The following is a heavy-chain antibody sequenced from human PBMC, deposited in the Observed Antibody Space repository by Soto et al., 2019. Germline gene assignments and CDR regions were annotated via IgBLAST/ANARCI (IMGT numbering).Heavy chain of an antibody. D-gene: IGHD2-15*01. CDR3: AKDRCSGGSCYSGDDY. V-gene: IGHV3-23*01. J-gene: IGHJ4*02. CDR1: GFTFSSYA. Sequence: PGGSLRLSCAASGFTFSSYAMSWVRQAPGKGLEWVSAISGSGGSTYYADSVKGRFTISRDNSKNTLYLQMNSLRAEDTAVYYCAKDRCSGGSCYSGDDYWGQGTLVTVSS. CDR2: ISGSGGST.